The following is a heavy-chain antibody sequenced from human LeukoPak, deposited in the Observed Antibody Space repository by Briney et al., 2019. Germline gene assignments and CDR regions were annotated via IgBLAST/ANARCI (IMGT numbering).Heavy chain of an antibody. CDR1: GFTFSSYE. D-gene: IGHD6-13*01. CDR2: IRYDGSNK. J-gene: IGHJ4*02. Sequence: PGGSLRLSCAASGFTFSSYEMNWVRQAPGKGLEWVAFIRYDGSNKYYADSVKGRFTISRDNSKNTLYLQMNSLRAEDTAVYYCAKDADQYSSSWYFNYWGQGTLVTVSS. V-gene: IGHV3-30*02. CDR3: AKDADQYSSSWYFNY.